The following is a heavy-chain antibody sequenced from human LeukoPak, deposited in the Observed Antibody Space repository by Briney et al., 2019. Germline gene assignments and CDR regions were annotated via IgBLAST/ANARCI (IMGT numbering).Heavy chain of an antibody. CDR3: ARGFVPAAI. J-gene: IGHJ4*02. V-gene: IGHV3-7*01. CDR2: IKQDGSEK. Sequence: GGSLRLSCAASRFTFSSYWMSWVRQAPGKWLEWVANIKQDGSEKYYVDSVKGRFTISRDNAKNSLYLQMNSLRAEDTAVYYCARGFVPAAIWGQGTLVTVSS. CDR1: RFTFSSYW. D-gene: IGHD2-2*01.